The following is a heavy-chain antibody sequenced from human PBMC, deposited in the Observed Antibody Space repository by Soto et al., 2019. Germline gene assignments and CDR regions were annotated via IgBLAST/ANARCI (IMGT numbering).Heavy chain of an antibody. CDR2: INHSGST. D-gene: IGHD3-10*01. CDR1: GGSFRGYY. CDR3: ARKTYYYGSGSYWRGQYHYGMDV. J-gene: IGHJ6*02. V-gene: IGHV4-34*01. Sequence: SETLSLTCAVYGGSFRGYYWSWIRQPPGKGLEWIGEINHSGSTNYNPSLKSRVTISVDTSKNQFSLKLSSVTAADTAVYYCARKTYYYGSGSYWRGQYHYGMDVWGQGTTVTVSS.